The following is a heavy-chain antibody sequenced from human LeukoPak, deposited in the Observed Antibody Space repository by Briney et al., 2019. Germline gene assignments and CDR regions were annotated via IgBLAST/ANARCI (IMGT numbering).Heavy chain of an antibody. D-gene: IGHD2-2*02. Sequence: SVKFSCKASGGTFSSYAISWVRQAPGQGLEWMGRIIPILGIANYAQKFQGRVTITADKSTRTAYMAPSSLRSEDTAVYYCARVSMTVYRGSNYYYGMDVWGQGTTVTVSS. CDR3: ARVSMTVYRGSNYYYGMDV. V-gene: IGHV1-69*04. J-gene: IGHJ6*02. CDR2: IIPILGIA. CDR1: GGTFSSYA.